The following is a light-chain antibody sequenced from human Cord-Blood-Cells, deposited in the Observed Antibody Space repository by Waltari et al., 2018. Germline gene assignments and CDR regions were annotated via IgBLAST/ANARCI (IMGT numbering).Light chain of an antibody. V-gene: IGKV1-39*01. Sequence: DIQMTQSPSSLSASVRARVTITCRASQSISSYLNWYQQKPGKAPKLLIYAASSLQSGVPSRFSGSGSGTDFTLTISSLQPEDFATYYCQQSYSTPTFGGGTKVEIK. CDR1: QSISSY. J-gene: IGKJ4*01. CDR3: QQSYSTPT. CDR2: AAS.